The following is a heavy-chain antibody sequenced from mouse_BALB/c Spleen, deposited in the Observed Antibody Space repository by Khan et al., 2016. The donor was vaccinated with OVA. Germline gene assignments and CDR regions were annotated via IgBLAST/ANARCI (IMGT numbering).Heavy chain of an antibody. D-gene: IGHD2-12*01. V-gene: IGHV9-3-1*01. Sequence: QIQLVQSGPELKKPGETVKISCKASGYTFTDYVMNWVKQAPGKGLRWMGWINTYTGEPTYADDFKGRFAFSLETSASTAYLQINNLKKEDTATYFCARLHGGYWGQGTTLTVSS. CDR1: GYTFTDYV. CDR3: ARLHGGY. CDR2: INTYTGEP. J-gene: IGHJ2*01.